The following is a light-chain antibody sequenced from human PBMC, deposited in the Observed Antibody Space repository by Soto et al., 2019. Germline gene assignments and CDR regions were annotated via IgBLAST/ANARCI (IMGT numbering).Light chain of an antibody. CDR3: QQYGSLSWT. Sequence: EIVFAQAPSTLSLSPGERATLSCRASQNVDTNYLAWYQQKPGQAPRIIIFGASGRATGIPDRFSGSGSGTDFTLTISRLEPEDFAVYCCQQYGSLSWTFGQGTKVDIK. J-gene: IGKJ1*01. CDR1: QNVDTNY. CDR2: GAS. V-gene: IGKV3-20*01.